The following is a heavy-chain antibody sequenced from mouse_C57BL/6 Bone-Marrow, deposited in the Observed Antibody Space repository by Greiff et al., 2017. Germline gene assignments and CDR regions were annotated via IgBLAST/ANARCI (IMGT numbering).Heavy chain of an antibody. CDR3: ARKHYYYGSSSRYWYFDV. CDR1: GYAFSSYW. J-gene: IGHJ1*03. D-gene: IGHD1-1*01. Sequence: QVQLQQSGAELVKPGASVKISCKASGYAFSSYWMNWVKQRPGKGLEWIGQIYPGDGDTNYNGKFKGKATLTADKSSSTAYMPLSSLTSEDSAVYFCARKHYYYGSSSRYWYFDVWGTGTTVTVSS. V-gene: IGHV1-80*01. CDR2: IYPGDGDT.